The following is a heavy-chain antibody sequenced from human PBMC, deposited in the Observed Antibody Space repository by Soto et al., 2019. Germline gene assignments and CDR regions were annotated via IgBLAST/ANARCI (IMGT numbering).Heavy chain of an antibody. J-gene: IGHJ6*03. CDR2: IWYDGSNK. Sequence: GGSLRLSCAASGFTFSSYGMHSVRQAPGKGLEWVAVIWYDGSNKYYADSVKGRFTISRDNSKNTLYLQMNSLRAEDTAVYYCARVRVVPAAYYYYYYMDVWGKGTTVTVSS. CDR3: ARVRVVPAAYYYYYYMDV. D-gene: IGHD2-2*01. V-gene: IGHV3-33*01. CDR1: GFTFSSYG.